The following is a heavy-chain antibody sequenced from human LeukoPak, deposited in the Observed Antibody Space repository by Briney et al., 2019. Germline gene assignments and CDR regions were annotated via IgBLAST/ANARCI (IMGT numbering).Heavy chain of an antibody. CDR2: INPSGGST. Sequence: ASVKVSCKASGYTFINYYIHWVRQTPGQGLEWMGIINPSGGSTNYAPRFQGRITMTRDKSSSTVYMELSSLISEDTAVYYCAKAGGYCDDNSGYYPANWGQGTLVTVSS. J-gene: IGHJ4*02. D-gene: IGHD3-22*01. CDR3: AKAGGYCDDNSGYYPAN. V-gene: IGHV1-46*01. CDR1: GYTFINYY.